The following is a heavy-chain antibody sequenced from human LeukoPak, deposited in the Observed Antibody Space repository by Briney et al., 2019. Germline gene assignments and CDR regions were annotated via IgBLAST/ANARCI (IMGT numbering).Heavy chain of an antibody. V-gene: IGHV3-21*01. CDR1: GFTFSSYS. J-gene: IGHJ1*01. D-gene: IGHD6-6*01. CDR2: ISSSSSYI. CDR3: ARDLTSSSTAYLHH. Sequence: GGSLRLSCAASGFTFSSYSMNWVRQAPGKGLEWVSSISSSSSYIYYADSVKGRFTISRDDAKNSLFLQMNSLRAEDTAVYYCARDLTSSSTAYLHHWGQGTLVTVSS.